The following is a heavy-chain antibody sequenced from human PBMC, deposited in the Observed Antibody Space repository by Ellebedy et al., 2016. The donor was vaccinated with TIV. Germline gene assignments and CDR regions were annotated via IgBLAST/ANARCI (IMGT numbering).Heavy chain of an antibody. CDR3: ARSAYYGGKGYYFDY. D-gene: IGHD4-23*01. J-gene: IGHJ4*02. CDR1: GFTFSSYW. CDR2: INTDGSTT. Sequence: GESLKISXAASGFTFSSYWIHCVRQAPGKGLVWVSRINTDGSTTTYADSVKGRFTISRDNAENTLYLQMSSLRAEDTAVYYCARSAYYGGKGYYFDYWGQGTLVIVSS. V-gene: IGHV3-74*01.